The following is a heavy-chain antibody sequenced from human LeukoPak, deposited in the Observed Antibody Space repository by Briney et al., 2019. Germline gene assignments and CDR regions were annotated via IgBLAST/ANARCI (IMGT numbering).Heavy chain of an antibody. Sequence: GGSLRLSCVASGFAFDEYTFNWVRQAPGKGLEWVSGITGGGDTTFYGESVKGRFTISRDNHKNTLYLQVSSLRADDTAVYYCARDARLMAFDNWGQGTLVTVSS. CDR3: ARDARLMAFDN. D-gene: IGHD2-8*01. CDR2: ITGGGDTT. J-gene: IGHJ4*02. CDR1: GFAFDEYT. V-gene: IGHV3-23*02.